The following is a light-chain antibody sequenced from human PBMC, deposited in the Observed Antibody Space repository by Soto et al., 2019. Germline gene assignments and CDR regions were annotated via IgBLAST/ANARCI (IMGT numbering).Light chain of an antibody. CDR3: QQRSSWIT. CDR2: DAS. Sequence: IVLTQSPTTLSLWPGETAVLSCRASQSISSSLSWYQQGPGQAPRLLIYDASNRAPGIPARFSGSGSGTVFTLTISSLEPEDFALYYCQQRSSWITFGQGTRLEIE. V-gene: IGKV3-11*01. CDR1: QSISSS. J-gene: IGKJ5*01.